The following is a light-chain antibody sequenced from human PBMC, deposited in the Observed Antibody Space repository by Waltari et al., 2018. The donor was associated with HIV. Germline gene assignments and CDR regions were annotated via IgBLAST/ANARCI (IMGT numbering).Light chain of an antibody. J-gene: IGLJ3*02. CDR2: RNN. CDR3: SAWDSSLSAWV. CDR1: SNNVGYQG. V-gene: IGLV10-54*01. Sequence: QAGLTQPPSVSKGLRQTATLTCTGNSNNVGYQGAAWLQQHQGHPPKLLSYRNNNRPSGSPERLSASRSGNPASLTITGLQPEDEADYYCSAWDSSLSAWVFGGGTKLTVL.